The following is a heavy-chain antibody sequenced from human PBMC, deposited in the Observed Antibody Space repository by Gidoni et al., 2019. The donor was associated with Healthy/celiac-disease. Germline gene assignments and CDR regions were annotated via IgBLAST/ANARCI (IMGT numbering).Heavy chain of an antibody. D-gene: IGHD3-10*01. V-gene: IGHV3-64*01. Sequence: EVQLVESGGGLVPPGGSLRLSCAASGFTFSSYAMHGVRQAPGKGLEYVSAISSNGGSTYYANFVKGRFTISRDNSKNTLYLQMGSLRAEDMAVYYCARVKGSGSYLDYWGQGTLVTVSS. J-gene: IGHJ4*02. CDR1: GFTFSSYA. CDR3: ARVKGSGSYLDY. CDR2: ISSNGGST.